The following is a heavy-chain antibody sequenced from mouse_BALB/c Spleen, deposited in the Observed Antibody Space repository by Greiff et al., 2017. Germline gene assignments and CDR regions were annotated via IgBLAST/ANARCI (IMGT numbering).Heavy chain of an antibody. Sequence: EVQLVESGPSLVKPSQTLSLTCSATGDSITSGYWNWIRKYPGNKLEYMGYISYSGSTYYNPSLKSRIFITRDTSKNQYYLQLNSVTTEDTATYYYARLDYGSSYAMDYWGQGTSVTVSS. CDR1: GDSITSGY. V-gene: IGHV3-8*02. CDR2: ISYSGST. CDR3: ARLDYGSSYAMDY. D-gene: IGHD1-1*01. J-gene: IGHJ4*01.